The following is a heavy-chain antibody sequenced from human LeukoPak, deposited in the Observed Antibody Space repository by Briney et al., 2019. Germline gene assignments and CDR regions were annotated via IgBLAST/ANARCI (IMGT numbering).Heavy chain of an antibody. CDR2: IKQDGSKK. D-gene: IGHD5-24*01. CDR1: GFTVSSNY. Sequence: GGSLRLSCAASGFTVSSNYMSWVRQPPGKGLEWVANIKQDGSKKSYVDSVKGRFTISRDNAKNSLYLQMNSLRAEDTAIYYCTRVGYIDEGIDYWGQGTLVTVSS. J-gene: IGHJ4*02. CDR3: TRVGYIDEGIDY. V-gene: IGHV3-7*04.